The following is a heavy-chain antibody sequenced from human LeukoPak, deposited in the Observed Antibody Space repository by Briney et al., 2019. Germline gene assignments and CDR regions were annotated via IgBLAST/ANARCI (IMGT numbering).Heavy chain of an antibody. D-gene: IGHD6-13*01. CDR2: IYHSGTP. CDR3: ARDNIPVAGTGLSWFDP. V-gene: IGHV4-30-2*01. Sequence: PSETLSLTCTVSGGALSSGGYYWTWIRQPPGKGLEWIGNIYHSGTPYYNPSLKSRVTLSVDRSKNQFSLKMTSVTAADTAVYYCARDNIPVAGTGLSWFDPWGQGTPVTVSS. J-gene: IGHJ5*02. CDR1: GGALSSGGYY.